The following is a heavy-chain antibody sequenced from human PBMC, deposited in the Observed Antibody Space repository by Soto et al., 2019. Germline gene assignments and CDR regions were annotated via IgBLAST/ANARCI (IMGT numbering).Heavy chain of an antibody. J-gene: IGHJ6*02. CDR1: GGSISSSSYY. CDR3: ARHTIFGVVTSYYYYGMDV. V-gene: IGHV4-39*01. D-gene: IGHD3-3*01. Sequence: SETLSLTCTVSGGSISSSSYYWGWIRQPPGKGLEWIGSIYYSGSTYYKPSLKSRVTISVDTSKNQFSLKLSSVTAADTAVYYCARHTIFGVVTSYYYYGMDVWGQGTTVTVSS. CDR2: IYYSGST.